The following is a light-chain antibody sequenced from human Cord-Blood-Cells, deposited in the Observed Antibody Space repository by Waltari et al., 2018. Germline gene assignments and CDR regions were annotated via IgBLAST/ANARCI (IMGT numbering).Light chain of an antibody. V-gene: IGLV2-14*01. Sequence: QSALTQPASVSGSPGQSITISCTGTSSAVGGYTYVSWYQQHPGKAPKLMIYEVSNRPSGVSNRFSGSKSGNTASLTISGLQAEDEADYYCSSYTSSSPRVFGGGTKLTVL. CDR1: SSAVGGYTY. J-gene: IGLJ3*02. CDR2: EVS. CDR3: SSYTSSSPRV.